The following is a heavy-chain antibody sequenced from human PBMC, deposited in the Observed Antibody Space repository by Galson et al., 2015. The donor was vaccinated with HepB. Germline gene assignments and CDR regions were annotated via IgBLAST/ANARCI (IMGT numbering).Heavy chain of an antibody. J-gene: IGHJ5*02. CDR3: ARGYSGSYWRQHYNWFDP. CDR1: GYTFTSYG. CDR2: ISAYNGNT. Sequence: SVKVSCKASGYTFTSYGISWVRQAPGQGLEWMGWISAYNGNTNYAQKLQGRVTMTTDTSTSTAYMELRSLRSDDTAVYYCARGYSGSYWRQHYNWFDPWGQGTLVTVSS. V-gene: IGHV1-18*04. D-gene: IGHD1-26*01.